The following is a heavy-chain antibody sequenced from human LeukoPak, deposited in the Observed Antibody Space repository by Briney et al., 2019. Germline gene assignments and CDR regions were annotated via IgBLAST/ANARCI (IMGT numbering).Heavy chain of an antibody. CDR3: ARDRSWAARLPPGFDP. CDR2: ISAYNGNT. CDR1: GYTFTSYG. J-gene: IGHJ5*02. Sequence: GASVKVSCKASGYTFTSYGISWVRQAPGQGLEWMGWISAYNGNTNYAQKLQGRVTMTTDTSTSTAYMELRSLRSDDTAVYYCARDRSWAARLPPGFDPWGQGTLVTVSS. V-gene: IGHV1-18*01. D-gene: IGHD6-6*01.